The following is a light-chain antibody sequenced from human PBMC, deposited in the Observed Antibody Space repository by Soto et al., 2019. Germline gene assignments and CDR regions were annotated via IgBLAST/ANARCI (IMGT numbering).Light chain of an antibody. CDR2: DDD. CDR3: GSWDSSLSAYV. CDR1: SSNIGANS. J-gene: IGLJ1*01. V-gene: IGLV1-51*01. Sequence: QSVMSQPPSVSAAPGQRVTISCSGSSSNIGANSVSWYQQLPGTAPKLLIYDDDQRPSGIPDRFSGSKSGTSATLGITGFQTGDEADYYCGSWDSSLSAYVFGTGTKLTVL.